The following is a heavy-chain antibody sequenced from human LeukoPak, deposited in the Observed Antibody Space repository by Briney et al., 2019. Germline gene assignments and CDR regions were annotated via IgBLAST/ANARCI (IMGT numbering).Heavy chain of an antibody. CDR3: AACSSTSCYSYYYGMDV. V-gene: IGHV4-59*01. Sequence: SETLSLTCSVSGGSIRSYYWSWIRQPPGKGLEWIGYIYYSGSTNYNPSLKSRVTISVDTSKNQFSLKLSSVTAADTAVYYCAACSSTSCYSYYYGMDVWGQGTTVTVSS. CDR2: IYYSGST. CDR1: GGSIRSYY. J-gene: IGHJ6*02. D-gene: IGHD2-2*01.